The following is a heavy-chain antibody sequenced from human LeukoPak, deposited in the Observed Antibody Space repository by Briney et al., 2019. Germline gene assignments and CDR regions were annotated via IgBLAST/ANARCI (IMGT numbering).Heavy chain of an antibody. D-gene: IGHD3-10*01. Sequence: GGSLRLSCAASGFTFSSYSMNWVRQAPGKGLEWVSSISSSSVYIYHADSVKGRFTTSRDNAKNSLFLQMNSLRAEDTAVYFCARDPTTYGSGSYYYYFDYWGQGTLVTVSS. J-gene: IGHJ4*02. CDR3: ARDPTTYGSGSYYYYFDY. CDR2: ISSSSVYI. V-gene: IGHV3-21*01. CDR1: GFTFSSYS.